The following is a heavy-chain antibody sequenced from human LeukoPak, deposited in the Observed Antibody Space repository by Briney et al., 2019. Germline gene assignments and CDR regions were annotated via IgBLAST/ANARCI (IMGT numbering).Heavy chain of an antibody. D-gene: IGHD1-26*01. Sequence: GGSLRLSCTASGFTFGDYAMSWFRQAPGKGLEWVGFIRSKAYGGTTEYAASVKGRFTISRDDSKSIAYLQMNSLKTEDTAVYYCTRAVWELLDAFDIWDQGTMVTVSS. J-gene: IGHJ3*02. CDR3: TRAVWELLDAFDI. CDR2: IRSKAYGGTT. V-gene: IGHV3-49*03. CDR1: GFTFGDYA.